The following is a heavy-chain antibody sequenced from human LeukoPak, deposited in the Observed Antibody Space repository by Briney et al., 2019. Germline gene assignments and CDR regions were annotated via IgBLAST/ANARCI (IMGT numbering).Heavy chain of an antibody. V-gene: IGHV3-7*03. CDR2: INHNGNVN. Sequence: GGSLRLSCAASGVTLSTYAMSWARQAPGKGLEWVASINHNGNVNYYVDSVKGRFTISRDNAKNSLYLQMSNLRAEDTAVYFCARGGGLDVWGQGATVTVSS. J-gene: IGHJ6*02. CDR1: GVTLSTYA. CDR3: ARGGGLDV. D-gene: IGHD3-16*01.